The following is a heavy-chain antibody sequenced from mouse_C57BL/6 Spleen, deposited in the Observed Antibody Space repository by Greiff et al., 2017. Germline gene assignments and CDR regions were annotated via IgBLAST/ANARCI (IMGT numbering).Heavy chain of an antibody. Sequence: VQLQQSGAELVRPGSSVKMSCKTSGYTFTSYGINWVKQRPGQGLEWIGYIYIGNGYTEYNEKFKGKATLTSDTASSTASMQLSSLASADSAVCCCACAGLRAGYFEVWGTGATVTVAS. CDR2: IYIGNGYT. CDR1: GYTFTSYG. J-gene: IGHJ1*03. CDR3: ACAGLRAGYFEV. V-gene: IGHV1-58*01. D-gene: IGHD3-3*01.